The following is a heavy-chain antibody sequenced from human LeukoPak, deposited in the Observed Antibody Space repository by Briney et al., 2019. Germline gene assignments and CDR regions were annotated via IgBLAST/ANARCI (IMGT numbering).Heavy chain of an antibody. CDR3: AKVKYSSGWYPYYFDY. D-gene: IGHD6-19*01. V-gene: IGHV3-21*04. CDR2: ISSSSSYI. Sequence: PGGSLRLSCAASGFTFSSYSMNWVRQAPGKGLEWVSSISSSSSYIYYADSVKGRFTISRDNAKNSPYLQMNSLRAEDTALYYCAKVKYSSGWYPYYFDYWGQGTLVTVSS. CDR1: GFTFSSYS. J-gene: IGHJ4*02.